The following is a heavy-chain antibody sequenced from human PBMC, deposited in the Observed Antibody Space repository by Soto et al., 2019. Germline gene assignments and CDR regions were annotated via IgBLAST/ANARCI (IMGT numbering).Heavy chain of an antibody. CDR1: GFAFSSFG. Sequence: PGGSLRLSCAASGFAFSSFGMHWVRQAPGKGLEWVAIIWYDGSDKYYADSVKGRFTISRDISKNTLYLQMNSLRAEDTAVYHCAFGNLSYYFDFWGQGTQVTVYS. CDR2: IWYDGSDK. D-gene: IGHD3-16*01. CDR3: AFGNLSYYFDF. V-gene: IGHV3-33*01. J-gene: IGHJ4*02.